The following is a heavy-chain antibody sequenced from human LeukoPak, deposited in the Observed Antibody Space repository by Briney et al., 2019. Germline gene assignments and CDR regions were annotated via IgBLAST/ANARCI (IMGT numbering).Heavy chain of an antibody. CDR2: IYHSGST. V-gene: IGHV4-30-2*03. CDR3: ARGDTAMVPDY. CDR1: GGSISSGDYY. Sequence: SQTLSLTCTVSGGSISSGDYYWSWIRQPPGKGLEWIGSIYHSGSTYYNPSLKSRVTISVDTSKNQFSLKLSSVTAADTAVYYCARGDTAMVPDYWGQGTLVTVSS. D-gene: IGHD5-18*01. J-gene: IGHJ4*02.